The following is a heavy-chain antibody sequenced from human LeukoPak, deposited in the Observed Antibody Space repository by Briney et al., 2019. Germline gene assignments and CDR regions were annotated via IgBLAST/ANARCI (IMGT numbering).Heavy chain of an antibody. CDR3: ARSFSEKFYFES. Sequence: PSETLSLTCTVSGDSISRGRYYWSWVRQPAGQELEWIGRIYASGKTDYNPYTPSLKSRVAMSLDTSKNQVSLYLTSVTAADTAMYFCARSFSEKFYFESWGQGTLVTVSS. J-gene: IGHJ4*02. V-gene: IGHV4-61*02. CDR1: GDSISRGRYY. CDR2: IYASGKT. D-gene: IGHD1-26*01.